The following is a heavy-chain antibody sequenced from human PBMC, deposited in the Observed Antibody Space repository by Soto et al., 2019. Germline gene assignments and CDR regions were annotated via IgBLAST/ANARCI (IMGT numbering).Heavy chain of an antibody. CDR3: ARAYYYDSSGYYQGWFDP. D-gene: IGHD3-22*01. CDR2: IYHSGST. CDR1: GGSISSGGYS. Sequence: PSETLSLTCAVSGGSISSGGYSWSWIRQPPGKGLEWIGYIYHSGSTYYNPSLKSRVTISVDRSKNQFSLKLSSVTAADTAVYYCARAYYYDSSGYYQGWFDPWGQGTLVTVSS. V-gene: IGHV4-30-2*01. J-gene: IGHJ5*02.